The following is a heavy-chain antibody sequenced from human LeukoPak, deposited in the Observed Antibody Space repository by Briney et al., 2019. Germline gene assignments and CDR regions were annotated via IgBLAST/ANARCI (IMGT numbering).Heavy chain of an antibody. CDR2: IYYSGST. CDR1: GGSISSYY. Sequence: PSETLSLTCTVSGGSISSYYWSWIRQPPGKGLEWMGYIYYSGSTNYNPSLKSRVTISVDTSKNQFSLKLSSVTAADTAVYYCARLRPLGWFDPWGQGTLVTVSS. CDR3: ARLRPLGWFDP. J-gene: IGHJ5*02. V-gene: IGHV4-59*01.